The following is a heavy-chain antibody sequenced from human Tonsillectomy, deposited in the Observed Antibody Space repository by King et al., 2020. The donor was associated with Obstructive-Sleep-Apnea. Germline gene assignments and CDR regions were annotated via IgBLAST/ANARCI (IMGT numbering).Heavy chain of an antibody. V-gene: IGHV4-59*01. CDR1: GGSISSYY. CDR2: IYYSGST. D-gene: IGHD3-9*01. J-gene: IGHJ4*02. CDR3: ARNSWPKEQTWPYYDILTGYYKRGYFDY. Sequence: QLQESGPGLVKPSETLSLTCTVSGGSISSYYWSWIRQPPGKGLEWIGYIYYSGSTNYNPSLKSRVTISVDTSKNQFSLKLGSVTAADTAVYYCARNSWPKEQTWPYYDILTGYYKRGYFDYWGQGTLVTVSS.